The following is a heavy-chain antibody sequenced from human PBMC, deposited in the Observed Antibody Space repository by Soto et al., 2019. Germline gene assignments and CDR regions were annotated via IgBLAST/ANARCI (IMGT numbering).Heavy chain of an antibody. V-gene: IGHV4-30-2*01. CDR1: GGSISSGGYS. CDR3: ARVYYYGSGSYNY. CDR2: IYHSGST. D-gene: IGHD3-10*01. Sequence: SETLSLTCAVSGGSISSGGYSWSWIRQPPGKGLEWIGYIYHSGSTYYNPSLKSRVTISVDRSKNQFSLKLSSVTAADTAVYYCARVYYYGSGSYNYWGQGTLVTVSS. J-gene: IGHJ4*02.